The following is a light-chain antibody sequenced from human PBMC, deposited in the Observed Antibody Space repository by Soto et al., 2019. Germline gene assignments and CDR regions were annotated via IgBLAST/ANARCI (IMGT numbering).Light chain of an antibody. CDR3: QQYNVYPLT. V-gene: IGKV3-11*01. CDR2: DAS. CDR1: QSVRAY. Sequence: EVVLPTSPVTLSLSPGEGATLSCRASQSVRAYLAWYQQKPGQAPRLLIYDASNRATGIPARFSGSGSGTEFTLTISSLQPDDFATYYCQQYNVYPLTFGGGTKVDIK. J-gene: IGKJ4*01.